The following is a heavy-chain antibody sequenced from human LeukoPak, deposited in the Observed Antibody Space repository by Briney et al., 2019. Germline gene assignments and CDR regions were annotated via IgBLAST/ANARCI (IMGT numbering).Heavy chain of an antibody. CDR3: ARRRRTEIRYFDWLPRSGYFDY. J-gene: IGHJ4*02. CDR2: INHSGST. V-gene: IGHV4-34*01. D-gene: IGHD3-9*01. CDR1: GGSFSGYY. Sequence: SETLSLTCAVYGGSFSGYYWSWIRQPPGKGLEWIGEINHSGSTNYNPSLKSRVTISVDTSKNQFSLKLSSVTAADTAVYYCARRRRTEIRYFDWLPRSGYFDYWGQGTLVTVSS.